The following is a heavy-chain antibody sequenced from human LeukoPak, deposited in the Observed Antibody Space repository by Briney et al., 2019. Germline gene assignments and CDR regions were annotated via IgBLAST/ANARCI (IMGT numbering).Heavy chain of an antibody. CDR3: ARGGNLDDFWSGFGA. J-gene: IGHJ5*02. D-gene: IGHD3-3*01. V-gene: IGHV4-4*02. Sequence: SETLSLTCVVSGDSITNGYWWSWVRQPPGKGLEWIGENYHDGSTNYNPSLKSRVTISVDTSKNQLSLRLTSVTAADTAVYFCARGGNLDDFWSGFGAWGQGTLVTVSS. CDR2: NYHDGST. CDR1: GDSITNGYW.